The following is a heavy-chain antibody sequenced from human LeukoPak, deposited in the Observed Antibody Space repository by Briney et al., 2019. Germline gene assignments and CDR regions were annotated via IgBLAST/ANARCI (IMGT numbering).Heavy chain of an antibody. J-gene: IGHJ5*02. Sequence: GESLKISCKASGYTFTGYYMHWVRQAPGQGLEWMGWINPNSGGTNYAQKFQGRVTMTRDTSISTAYMELSRLRSDDTAVYYCARDPGISFDTVAGILGWFDPWGQGTLVTVSS. D-gene: IGHD6-19*01. CDR2: INPNSGGT. CDR3: ARDPGISFDTVAGILGWFDP. V-gene: IGHV1-2*02. CDR1: GYTFTGYY.